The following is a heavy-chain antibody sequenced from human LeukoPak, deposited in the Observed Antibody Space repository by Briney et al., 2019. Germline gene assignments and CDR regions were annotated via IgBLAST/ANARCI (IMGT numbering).Heavy chain of an antibody. CDR3: SGHGSNSY. Sequence: GGSLRLSCAASGFTFSSNAMSWVRQAPGKGPEWVSTITGGGGNTFYADSVKGRFTISRDNSRNTLYLQMDSLRAEDTALYYASGHGSNSYWGQGTLVTVSS. D-gene: IGHD6-13*01. CDR1: GFTFSSNA. V-gene: IGHV3-23*01. J-gene: IGHJ4*02. CDR2: ITGGGGNT.